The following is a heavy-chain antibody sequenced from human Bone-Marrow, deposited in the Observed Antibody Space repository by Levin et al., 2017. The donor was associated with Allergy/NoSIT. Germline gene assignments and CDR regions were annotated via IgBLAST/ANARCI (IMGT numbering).Heavy chain of an antibody. CDR1: GYSFTYYA. CDR3: ATGYCKSATCYHFDF. CDR2: INTGYGNT. J-gene: IGHJ4*02. D-gene: IGHD2-2*01. Sequence: ASVKVSCKASGYSFTYYAMHWVRQVPGQRPEWMGWINTGYGNTETSQKFQGRISITMDTSATTAYLELITLRSEDTAVYYCATGYCKSATCYHFDFWGQGTLVTVSS. V-gene: IGHV1-3*04.